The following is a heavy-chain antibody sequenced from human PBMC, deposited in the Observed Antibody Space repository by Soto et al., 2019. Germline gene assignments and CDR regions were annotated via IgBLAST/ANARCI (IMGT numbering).Heavy chain of an antibody. Sequence: EVQLLESGGGLVQPGGSLRLSCAASGFTFSSYAMSWVRQAPGKGLEWVSAISGSGGSTYYADSVKGRFTISRDNSKNTLYLQMNSLRAEDTAVYYCAKEMITFGGVPQKGAFDIWGQGTMVTVSS. CDR1: GFTFSSYA. CDR3: AKEMITFGGVPQKGAFDI. V-gene: IGHV3-23*01. J-gene: IGHJ3*02. CDR2: ISGSGGST. D-gene: IGHD3-16*01.